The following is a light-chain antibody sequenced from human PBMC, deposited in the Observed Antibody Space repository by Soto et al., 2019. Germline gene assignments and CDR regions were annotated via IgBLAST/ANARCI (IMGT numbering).Light chain of an antibody. CDR1: QNVMYN. Sequence: EIVLTQSPATLSVSPGGRATLSCRASQNVMYNLAWYQQKPGQAPRLLVYGASTRATDAPPRFRGSGSGKEFSLTISSLQSEDYEYYFYQKYSSWPRTFGQGSRVEIK. CDR3: QKYSSWPRT. V-gene: IGKV3-15*01. J-gene: IGKJ1*01. CDR2: GAS.